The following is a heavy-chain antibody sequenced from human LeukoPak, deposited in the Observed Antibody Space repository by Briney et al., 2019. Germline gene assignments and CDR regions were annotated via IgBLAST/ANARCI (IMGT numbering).Heavy chain of an antibody. CDR3: ARVKSSNWYSGPRSGFVSYYYMDV. J-gene: IGHJ6*03. Sequence: ASVKVSCKASGYTFTSYYMHWVRQAPGQGLEWMGIINPSGGSTSYAQKFQGRVTMTRDMSTSTVYMELSSLRSEDTAVYYCARVKSSNWYSGPRSGFVSYYYMDVWGKGTTVTISS. D-gene: IGHD6-13*01. CDR1: GYTFTSYY. CDR2: INPSGGST. V-gene: IGHV1-46*01.